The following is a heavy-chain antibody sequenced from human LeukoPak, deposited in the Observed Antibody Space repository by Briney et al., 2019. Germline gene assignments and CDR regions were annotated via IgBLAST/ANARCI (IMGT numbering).Heavy chain of an antibody. CDR1: GFTFSTYA. CDR2: ISGRGGTT. CDR3: ARDLVDYGDYAERGGNWFDP. J-gene: IGHJ5*02. D-gene: IGHD4-17*01. Sequence: PGESLKISCAASGFTFSTYAMSWVRQAPGKGLEWVSFISGRGGTTYNADSVKGRFTIPRDNSKNTLYLQMNSLRADDTAIYYCARDLVDYGDYAERGGNWFDPWGQGTLVTVSS. V-gene: IGHV3-23*01.